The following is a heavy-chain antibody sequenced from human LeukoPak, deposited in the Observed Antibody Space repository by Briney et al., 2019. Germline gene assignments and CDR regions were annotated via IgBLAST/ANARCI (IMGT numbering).Heavy chain of an antibody. Sequence: PSETLSLTCAVSGVSITTNWWTWVRQPPGKGLGWIGEIHHRGDTKYSPSLRSRVTISIDESRNYLSLNLYSVTAANTAVYYCATRDQSRTDVVPPDYWGQGTLVTVSS. CDR1: GVSITTNW. D-gene: IGHD5-18*01. CDR2: IHHRGDT. CDR3: ATRDQSRTDVVPPDY. J-gene: IGHJ4*02. V-gene: IGHV4-4*02.